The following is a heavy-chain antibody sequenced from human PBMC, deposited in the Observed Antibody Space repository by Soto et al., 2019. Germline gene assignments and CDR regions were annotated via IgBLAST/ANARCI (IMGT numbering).Heavy chain of an antibody. V-gene: IGHV5-51*01. CDR3: ARHQRDDASRKIDC. CDR2: TNPADSDI. Sequence: PGESLKISCQGSGYSFTSNWIGWVRQMPGKGLEWMGITNPADSDIKYSPSFQGQVTISADKSIGTAYLQWSSLKASDTAMYYCARHQRDDASRKIDCWGQGTLVTVSS. D-gene: IGHD3-16*01. CDR1: GYSFTSNW. J-gene: IGHJ4*02.